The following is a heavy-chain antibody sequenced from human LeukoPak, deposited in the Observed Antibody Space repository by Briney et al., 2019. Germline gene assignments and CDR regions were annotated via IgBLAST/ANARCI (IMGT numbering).Heavy chain of an antibody. CDR1: GFTFSSYS. CDR2: ISSSSSYT. CDR3: ARGTSSSWYYFDY. D-gene: IGHD6-13*01. V-gene: IGHV3-21*01. Sequence: GGSLRLSCAASGFTFSSYSMNWVRQAPGKGLEWVSSISSSSSYTYYADSVKGRFTISRDNATNSLYLQMNSLRAEDTAVYYCARGTSSSWYYFDYWGQGTLVTVSS. J-gene: IGHJ4*02.